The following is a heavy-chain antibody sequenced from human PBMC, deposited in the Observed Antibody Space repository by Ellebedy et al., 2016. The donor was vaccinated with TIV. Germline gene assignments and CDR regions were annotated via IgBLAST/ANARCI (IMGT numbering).Heavy chain of an antibody. V-gene: IGHV3-7*01. Sequence: GGSLRLSCAVSGFTFSSYWMSWVRQAPGKGLEWVANIKQDGSEKYYVDSVKGRFTISRDNAKNMLYLQMDSLWAEDTAVYYCARDFGHSGYDLLDYWGQGTLVTVSS. D-gene: IGHD5-12*01. CDR1: GFTFSSYW. CDR2: IKQDGSEK. J-gene: IGHJ4*02. CDR3: ARDFGHSGYDLLDY.